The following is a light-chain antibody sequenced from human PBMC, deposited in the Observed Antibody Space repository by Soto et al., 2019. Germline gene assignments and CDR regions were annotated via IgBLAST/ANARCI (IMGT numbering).Light chain of an antibody. CDR2: KDS. Sequence: SSELTQSSSVSVSPGQTARITCSGDVLAKKYARWFQQKPGQAPVLVIYKDSERPSGIPERFSGSSSGTTVTLTISGAQVEDEADYYCYSAADNNLVFGGGTKVTVL. J-gene: IGLJ2*01. V-gene: IGLV3-27*01. CDR1: VLAKKY. CDR3: YSAADNNLV.